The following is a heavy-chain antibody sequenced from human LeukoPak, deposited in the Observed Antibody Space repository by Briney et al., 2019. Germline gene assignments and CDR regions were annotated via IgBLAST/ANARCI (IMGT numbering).Heavy chain of an antibody. CDR1: GYTFTAYF. CDR3: ASIFRFGYGSYSEDY. D-gene: IGHD5-18*01. J-gene: IGHJ4*02. V-gene: IGHV1-2*06. CDR2: INPSNGVT. Sequence: ASVKVSCKASGYTFTAYFMHWVRQAPGQGLEWMGRINPSNGVTDYTQKFQDRVTMTRDTSITTVYMELSRLRSDDTAMYYCASIFRFGYGSYSEDYWGLGTLLTVSS.